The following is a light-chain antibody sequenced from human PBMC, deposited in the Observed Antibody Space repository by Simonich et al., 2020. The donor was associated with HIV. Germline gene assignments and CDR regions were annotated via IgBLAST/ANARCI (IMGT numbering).Light chain of an antibody. V-gene: IGKV4-1*01. J-gene: IGKJ1*01. CDR3: QHYYSTPPT. CDR1: QSFLYNSNNKNY. CDR2: WAS. Sequence: DIVMTQSPDSLAVSLGERATINCKSTQSFLYNSNNKNYLAWYQQKPGPPPKLLIYWASTRESGVPDRFSGSGSGTDFTLTISSLQAEDVAVYYCQHYYSTPPTFGQGTKVEIK.